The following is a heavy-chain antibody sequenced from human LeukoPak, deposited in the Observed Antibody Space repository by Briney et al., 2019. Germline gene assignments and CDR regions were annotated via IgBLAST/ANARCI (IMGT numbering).Heavy chain of an antibody. J-gene: IGHJ4*01. Sequence: GGSLRLSCAASGFTFSSYSMNWVRQAPGKGLEWVSYISSSSSTIYYADSVKGRFTISRDNAKNSLYLQMHSLRADDTAVYYCAKGSYYYDTSGYFDSWGHGALVTVSS. CDR2: ISSSSSTI. D-gene: IGHD3-22*01. V-gene: IGHV3-48*01. CDR3: AKGSYYYDTSGYFDS. CDR1: GFTFSSYS.